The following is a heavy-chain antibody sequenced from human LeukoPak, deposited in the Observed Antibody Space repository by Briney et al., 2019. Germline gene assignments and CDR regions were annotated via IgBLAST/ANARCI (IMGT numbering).Heavy chain of an antibody. CDR3: ASLLGYCSGGSCYSEYFDY. Sequence: GASVKVSCKASGGTFSSYAISWVRQAPGQGLEWMGGIIPIFGTANYAQKFQGRVTITADESTSTAYMELSSLRSEDTAVYYCASLLGYCSGGSCYSEYFDYWGQGTLVTVSS. CDR2: IIPIFGTA. V-gene: IGHV1-69*13. D-gene: IGHD2-15*01. J-gene: IGHJ4*02. CDR1: GGTFSSYA.